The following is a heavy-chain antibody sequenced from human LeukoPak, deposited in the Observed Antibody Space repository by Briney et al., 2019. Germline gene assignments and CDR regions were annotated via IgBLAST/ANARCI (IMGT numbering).Heavy chain of an antibody. V-gene: IGHV3-48*02. Sequence: PGGSLRLSCAASGFTFSRFGMNWVRQAPGKGLEWVSYISSTGSPIYYADSVKGRFTISRDNAKNSLCLQMNSLRDDDTAVYYCAQKGGTDYWGQGTLVTVSS. J-gene: IGHJ4*02. D-gene: IGHD2-15*01. CDR1: GFTFSRFG. CDR2: ISSTGSPI. CDR3: AQKGGTDY.